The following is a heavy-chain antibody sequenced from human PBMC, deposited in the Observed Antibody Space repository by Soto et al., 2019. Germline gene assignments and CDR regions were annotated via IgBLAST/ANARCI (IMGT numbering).Heavy chain of an antibody. Sequence: GASVKVSCKASGYTFTSYGISWVRQAPGQGLEWMGWISVYSGNTNYAQKLQGRVTMTTDTSTSTAYMELRSLRSDDTAVYCGRRCEWEDYHDYWGQGTLVTVSS. CDR3: RRCEWEDYHDY. CDR1: GYTFTSYG. CDR2: ISVYSGNT. D-gene: IGHD1-26*01. J-gene: IGHJ4*02. V-gene: IGHV1-18*01.